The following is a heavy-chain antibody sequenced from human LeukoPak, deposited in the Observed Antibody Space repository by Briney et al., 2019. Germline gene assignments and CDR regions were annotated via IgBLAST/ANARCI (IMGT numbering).Heavy chain of an antibody. CDR3: ARDRHKLAAGTYYYYGMDV. CDR2: ISSSSSYI. D-gene: IGHD6-13*01. V-gene: IGHV3-21*01. J-gene: IGHJ6*02. Sequence: GGSLRLSCAASGFTFSSYSMNWVRQAPGKGLEWVSSISSSSSYIYYADSVKGRFTISRDNAKNSLYLQINSLRAEDTAVYYCARDRHKLAAGTYYYYGMDVWGQGTTVTVSS. CDR1: GFTFSSYS.